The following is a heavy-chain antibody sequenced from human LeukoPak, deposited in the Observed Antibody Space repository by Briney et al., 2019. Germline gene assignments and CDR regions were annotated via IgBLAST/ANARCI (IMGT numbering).Heavy chain of an antibody. Sequence: KTSETLSLTCTVSGASISNYYWSWIRQPPGKGLECIGYVSYSGRTNHNPSLKSRVTISADTSKNQFSLKLTSVTAADTAAYYCARHERGAENLDYWGQGTLVTVSS. CDR3: ARHERGAENLDY. V-gene: IGHV4-59*08. CDR1: GASISNYY. D-gene: IGHD1-1*01. CDR2: VSYSGRT. J-gene: IGHJ4*02.